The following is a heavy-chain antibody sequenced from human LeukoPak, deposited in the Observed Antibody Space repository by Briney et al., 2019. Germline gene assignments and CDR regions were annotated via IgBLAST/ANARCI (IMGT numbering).Heavy chain of an antibody. CDR1: GFTFSTYW. CDR2: IKQDGSEK. D-gene: IGHD6-13*01. V-gene: IGHV3-7*01. Sequence: PGGSLRLSCVASGFTFSTYWMTWVRQAPGKGLEWVANIKQDGSEKYYMDSVKGRFTISRDNAKNSLYLQMNSLRAEDTAVYYCARDGIAAAGTFDYWGQGTLVTVSS. J-gene: IGHJ4*02. CDR3: ARDGIAAAGTFDY.